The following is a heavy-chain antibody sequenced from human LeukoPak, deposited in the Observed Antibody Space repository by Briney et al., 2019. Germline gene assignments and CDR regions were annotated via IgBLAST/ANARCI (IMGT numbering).Heavy chain of an antibody. CDR2: ISYDGSNK. CDR1: GFTFSSYA. J-gene: IGHJ4*02. D-gene: IGHD3-22*01. V-gene: IGHV3-30-3*02. CDR3: AKQPHYYDSSGYPP. Sequence: SGGSLRLSCAASGFTFSSYAMHWVRQAPGKGLEWVAVISYDGSNKYYADSVKGRFTISRDNSKNTLYLQMNSLRAEDTAVYYCAKQPHYYDSSGYPPWGQGTLVTVSS.